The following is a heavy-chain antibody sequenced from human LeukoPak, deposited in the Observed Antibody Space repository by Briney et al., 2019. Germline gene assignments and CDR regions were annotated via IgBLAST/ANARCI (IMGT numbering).Heavy chain of an antibody. V-gene: IGHV5-51*01. CDR1: GYVFIRHW. J-gene: IGHJ6*03. CDR2: IHPEDSYS. Sequence: GESLKISCKASGYVFIRHWIGWVRQVPGKGLEWMGVIHPEDSYSRYNAAFQGQATLSVDESTSIAYLQLSSLKASDTAIYYCAGQNHYYYYMDVWGRGTTVTVSS. CDR3: AGQNHYYYYMDV.